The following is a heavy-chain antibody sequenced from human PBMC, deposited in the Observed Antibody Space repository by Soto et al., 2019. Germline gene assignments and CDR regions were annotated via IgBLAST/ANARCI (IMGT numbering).Heavy chain of an antibody. Sequence: GGSLRLSCAASGFMFSSHDMSWVRQAPGKGLEWVSGISGSGGSTYYADSVKGRFTISRDNLKNTLYLQMNSLRAEDTAIYYCAKFVASVDYFDYWGQGILVTVSS. CDR3: AKFVASVDYFDY. J-gene: IGHJ4*02. CDR2: ISGSGGST. D-gene: IGHD2-21*01. CDR1: GFMFSSHD. V-gene: IGHV3-23*01.